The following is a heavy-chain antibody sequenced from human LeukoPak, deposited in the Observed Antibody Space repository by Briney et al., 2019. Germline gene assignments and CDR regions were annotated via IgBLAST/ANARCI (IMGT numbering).Heavy chain of an antibody. CDR2: ISAYNGNT. CDR3: ARSGPLLGFGEPIPFWDI. V-gene: IGHV1-18*01. D-gene: IGHD3-10*01. CDR1: GYTFTIYG. Sequence: GASVKVSCTASGYTFTIYGISWVRQAPGQGLEWMGWISAYNGNTNYAQKLQGRVTMTTDTSTSTAYMELRSLRSDDTAVYYCARSGPLLGFGEPIPFWDIWGQGTMVTVSS. J-gene: IGHJ3*02.